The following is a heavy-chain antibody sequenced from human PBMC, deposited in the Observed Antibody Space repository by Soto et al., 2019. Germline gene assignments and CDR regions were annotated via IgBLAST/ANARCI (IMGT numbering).Heavy chain of an antibody. CDR1: GLTFSSYA. D-gene: IGHD6-19*01. J-gene: IGHJ1*01. CDR3: AKGVPGIAVAGTGYFQH. Sequence: GGSMRVSCAASGLTFSSYAMSWVRQAPGKGLEWVSGISGSGDSTYYADSVKGRFTISRDNSKNTLYLQMNSLRAEDTAVYYCAKGVPGIAVAGTGYFQHWGQGTLVTVSS. CDR2: ISGSGDST. V-gene: IGHV3-23*01.